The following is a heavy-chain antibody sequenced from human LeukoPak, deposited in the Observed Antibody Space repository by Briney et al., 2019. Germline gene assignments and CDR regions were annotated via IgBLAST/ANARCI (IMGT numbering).Heavy chain of an antibody. V-gene: IGHV3-30-3*01. J-gene: IGHJ6*02. CDR3: ARGETYYYGSGSYLTGYYYYYGMDV. D-gene: IGHD3-10*01. CDR1: GFTLSSYA. Sequence: GGSLRLSCAASGFTLSSYAMHWVRQAPGKGLEWVAVISYDGSNKYYADSVKGRFTISRDNSKNTLYLQMNSLRAEDTAVYYCARGETYYYGSGSYLTGYYYYYGMDVWGQGTTVTVSS. CDR2: ISYDGSNK.